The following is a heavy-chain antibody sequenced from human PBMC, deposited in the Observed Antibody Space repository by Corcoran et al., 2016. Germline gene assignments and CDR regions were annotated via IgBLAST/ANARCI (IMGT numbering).Heavy chain of an antibody. Sequence: QVQLVQSGAEVKKPGSSVKVSCKASGGTFSSYAISWVRQAPGQGLEWMGGIIPIFGTANYAQKFQGRVTITAEESTSTAYMGRSSLRSEDTAVYYCARADYDFWSGYLRDGMDVWGQGTTVTVSS. V-gene: IGHV1-69*01. CDR2: IIPIFGTA. D-gene: IGHD3-3*01. CDR1: GGTFSSYA. J-gene: IGHJ6*02. CDR3: ARADYDFWSGYLRDGMDV.